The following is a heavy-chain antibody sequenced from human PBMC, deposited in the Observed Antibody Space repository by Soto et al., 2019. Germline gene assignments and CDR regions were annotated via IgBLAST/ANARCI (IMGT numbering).Heavy chain of an antibody. J-gene: IGHJ3*02. Sequence: ASVKVSCKASGYTFTSYGISWVRQAPGQGLEWMGWISAYNGNTNYAQKLQGRVTMTTDTSTSTAYMELRSLRSDDTAVYYCAGGISGFHSFGTLQLGGAFDIWGQGTMVTVSS. V-gene: IGHV1-18*01. D-gene: IGHD3-22*01. CDR3: AGGISGFHSFGTLQLGGAFDI. CDR2: ISAYNGNT. CDR1: GYTFTSYG.